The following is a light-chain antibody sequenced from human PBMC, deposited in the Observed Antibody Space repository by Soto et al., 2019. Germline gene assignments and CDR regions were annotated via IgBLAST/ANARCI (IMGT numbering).Light chain of an antibody. V-gene: IGKV3-11*01. CDR1: QSVSSY. J-gene: IGKJ1*01. Sequence: EIVLTQSPATLSLSPGEIATLSCRASQSVSSYLAWYQQKPGQAPRLLIYDASSRATGIPARFSGSGSETEFTLTISSLEPEDFAVYYCQQRSNWPVTFGQGTRVEIK. CDR3: QQRSNWPVT. CDR2: DAS.